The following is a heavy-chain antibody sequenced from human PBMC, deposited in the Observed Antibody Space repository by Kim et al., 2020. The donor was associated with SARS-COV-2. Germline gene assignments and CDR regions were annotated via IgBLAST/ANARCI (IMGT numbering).Heavy chain of an antibody. Sequence: GESLKISCKGSGYSFTSYWINWVRQMPGKGLEWMGRIDPTDSYTNYSPSFQGHVTISTDKSISTAYLQWSSLKASDTAIYYCARHPPSSYSSGWSDYWGQGTLVTVSS. J-gene: IGHJ4*02. V-gene: IGHV5-10-1*01. CDR1: GYSFTSYW. CDR3: ARHPPSSYSSGWSDY. D-gene: IGHD6-19*01. CDR2: IDPTDSYT.